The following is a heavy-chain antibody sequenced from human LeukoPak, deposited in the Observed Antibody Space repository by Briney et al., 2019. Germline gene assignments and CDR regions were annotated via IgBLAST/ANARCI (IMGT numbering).Heavy chain of an antibody. CDR2: IYYSGST. CDR1: GASISPNY. V-gene: IGHV4-59*01. D-gene: IGHD3-10*01. Sequence: SETLSLTCTVSGASISPNYWSWIRQPPGKGLEWIGYIYYSGSTNYTPSLKSRVTISVDTSKNQLSLNLSSVTAADTAVYYCARGHYGSGTGTYPDWGQGTLVTVSS. J-gene: IGHJ4*02. CDR3: ARGHYGSGTGTYPD.